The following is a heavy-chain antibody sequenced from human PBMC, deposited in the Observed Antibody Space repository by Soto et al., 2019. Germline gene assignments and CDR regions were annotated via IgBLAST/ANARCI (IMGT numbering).Heavy chain of an antibody. Sequence: QVQLVQSGAEVKKPGSSVKVSCKASGGTFSSYAISWVRQAPGQGLEWMGGIIPIFGTANYAQEFQGRVTMTADESTSTAYMELSSLRSEDTAVYYCASQGEGYCSGGSCYGAYYYYGMDVWGQGTTVTVSS. D-gene: IGHD2-15*01. V-gene: IGHV1-69*01. CDR2: IIPIFGTA. J-gene: IGHJ6*02. CDR3: ASQGEGYCSGGSCYGAYYYYGMDV. CDR1: GGTFSSYA.